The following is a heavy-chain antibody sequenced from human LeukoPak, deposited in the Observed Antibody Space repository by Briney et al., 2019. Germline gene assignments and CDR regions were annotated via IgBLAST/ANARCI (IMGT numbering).Heavy chain of an antibody. CDR3: ARLFWRGSSWYENWFDP. CDR2: IYPGDSDT. Sequence: KAGESPQISCQGSGSSFTSYWIGWVRQMPGKGLEGMGIIYPGDSDTRYSPSFQGQVTISADKSISTAYLQWSSLKASDTAMYYCARLFWRGSSWYENWFDPWGQGTLVTVSS. D-gene: IGHD6-13*01. V-gene: IGHV5-51*01. CDR1: GSSFTSYW. J-gene: IGHJ5*02.